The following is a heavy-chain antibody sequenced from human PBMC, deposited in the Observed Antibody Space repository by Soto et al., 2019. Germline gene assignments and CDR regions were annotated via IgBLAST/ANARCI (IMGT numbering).Heavy chain of an antibody. D-gene: IGHD2-2*02. CDR2: IWYDGSNK. J-gene: IGHJ4*02. Sequence: GESLKISCAASGFTFSSYGMHWVRQAPGKGLEWVAVIWYDGSNKYYADSVKGRFTISRDNSKNTLYLQMNSLRAEDTAVYYCTGSYCSSTSCYNSFDYWGQGTLVTVSS. CDR3: TGSYCSSTSCYNSFDY. CDR1: GFTFSSYG. V-gene: IGHV3-33*08.